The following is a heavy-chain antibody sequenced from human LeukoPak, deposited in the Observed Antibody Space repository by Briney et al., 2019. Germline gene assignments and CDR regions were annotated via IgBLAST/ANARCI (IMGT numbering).Heavy chain of an antibody. Sequence: GGSLRLSCAASGFTFSSYWMHWVRQAPGKGLEWVSGISGSGATTDYADSVKGRFTISRDNSKNTLYLQMNSLRAEDTAVYYCAKSGGDYVRFDYWGQGTLVTVSS. D-gene: IGHD4-17*01. V-gene: IGHV3-23*01. CDR3: AKSGGDYVRFDY. CDR2: ISGSGATT. J-gene: IGHJ4*02. CDR1: GFTFSSYW.